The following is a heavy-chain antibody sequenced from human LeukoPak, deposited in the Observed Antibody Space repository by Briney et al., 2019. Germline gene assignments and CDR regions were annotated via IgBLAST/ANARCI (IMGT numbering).Heavy chain of an antibody. V-gene: IGHV3-30*04. CDR3: ARDLQEILSFYFDY. J-gene: IGHJ4*02. Sequence: GTSLRLSCVVSELNFKTHAMHWVRQAPGKGLEWVAGLSFDASGRNYADSVKGRFTISRDNSKNTLYLQMHSLSPEDTAVYFCARDLQEILSFYFDYWGQGSLVTVSS. CDR1: ELNFKTHA. D-gene: IGHD3-16*02. CDR2: LSFDASGR.